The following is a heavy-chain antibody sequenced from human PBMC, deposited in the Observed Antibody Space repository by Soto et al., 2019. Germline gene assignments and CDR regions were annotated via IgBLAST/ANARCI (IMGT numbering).Heavy chain of an antibody. D-gene: IGHD3-22*01. CDR1: GFTFSSYA. CDR2: ISYDGSNK. Sequence: SLRLSCAASGFTFSSYAMHWVRQAPGKGLEWVAVISYDGSNKYYADSVKGRFTIPRDNSKNTLYLQMNSLRAEDTAVYYCARDPSIIVVVSRFDYWGQGTLVTVSS. CDR3: ARDPSIIVVVSRFDY. V-gene: IGHV3-30-3*01. J-gene: IGHJ4*02.